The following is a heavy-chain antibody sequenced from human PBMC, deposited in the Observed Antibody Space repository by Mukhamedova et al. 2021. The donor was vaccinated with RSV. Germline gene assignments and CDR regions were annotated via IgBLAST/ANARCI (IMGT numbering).Heavy chain of an antibody. J-gene: IGHJ3*01. V-gene: IGHV3-72*01. CDR2: IRDKTYTYAT. CDR3: CRRGLKVADGNDV. Sequence: GLEWVGRIRDKTYTYATEYAASVKARFTISRDDSKNSWFLQMTSLETEDPAVYFCCRRGLKVADGNDVWGQGPLVSVSS. D-gene: IGHD4-23*01.